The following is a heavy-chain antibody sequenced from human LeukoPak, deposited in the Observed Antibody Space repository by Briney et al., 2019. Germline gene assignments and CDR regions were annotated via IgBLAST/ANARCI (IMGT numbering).Heavy chain of an antibody. D-gene: IGHD2-15*01. CDR3: ARDTRSLKVWVADYYMDV. CDR1: GFTFTTYG. J-gene: IGHJ6*03. V-gene: IGHV3-21*01. Sequence: GGSLRLSCAASGFTFTTYGMNWVRQAPGKGLEWVSSISSSSSYIYYADSVKGRFTISRDNAKNSLYLQMNSLRAEDTAVYYCARDTRSLKVWVADYYMDVWGKGTTVTISS. CDR2: ISSSSSYI.